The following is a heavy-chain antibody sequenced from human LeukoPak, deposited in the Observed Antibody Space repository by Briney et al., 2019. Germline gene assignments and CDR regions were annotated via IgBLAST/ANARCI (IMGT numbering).Heavy chain of an antibody. V-gene: IGHV3-7*01. CDR3: ARDSDVHCSGGRCTNFDY. Sequence: GGSLRLSCAASGFTFSSYWMSWVRQAPGKGLGWVANIKQDGSEKYYVDSVKGRFTISRDNAKNSLYLQMNSLRAEDTAVYYCARDSDVHCSGGRCTNFDYWGQGILVTVSS. J-gene: IGHJ4*02. CDR2: IKQDGSEK. D-gene: IGHD2-15*01. CDR1: GFTFSSYW.